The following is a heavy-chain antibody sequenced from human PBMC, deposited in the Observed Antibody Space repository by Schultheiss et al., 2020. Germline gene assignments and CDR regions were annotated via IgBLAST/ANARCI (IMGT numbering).Heavy chain of an antibody. J-gene: IGHJ4*02. D-gene: IGHD3-16*01. Sequence: SETLSLTCTVSGGSISSGGYYWSWIRQHPGKGLEWIGTIYYSGSTYYNPSLKSRVTISVDTSKIQFSLRLTSVTAADTAVYYCASLTLTWRRDYWGQGTLVTVSS. V-gene: IGHV4-39*01. CDR2: IYYSGST. CDR1: GGSISSGGYY. CDR3: ASLTLTWRRDY.